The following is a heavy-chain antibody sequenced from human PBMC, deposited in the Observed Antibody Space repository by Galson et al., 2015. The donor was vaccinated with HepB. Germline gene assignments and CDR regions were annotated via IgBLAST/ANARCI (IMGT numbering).Heavy chain of an antibody. CDR3: ATPGPMRPIVGAFNY. CDR2: ISGSGGST. CDR1: GFTFSSYA. D-gene: IGHD1-26*01. V-gene: IGHV3-23*01. J-gene: IGHJ4*02. Sequence: SLRLSCAASGFTFSSYAMSWVRQAPGKGLEWVSAISGSGGSTYYADSVKGRFTISRDNSKNTLSVQMNSLRAEDTAVYYCATPGPMRPIVGAFNYWGQGTLVTVSS.